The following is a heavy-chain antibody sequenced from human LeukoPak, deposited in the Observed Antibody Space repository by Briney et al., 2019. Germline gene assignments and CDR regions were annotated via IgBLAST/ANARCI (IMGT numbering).Heavy chain of an antibody. CDR2: ITHSGST. J-gene: IGHJ4*02. V-gene: IGHV4-34*01. CDR1: GGSFSNYY. D-gene: IGHD3-10*01. CDR3: ARYRVPYYYGSGSYYGFDY. Sequence: SETLSLTCAVYGGSFSNYYWSWIRQSPGKGLEWIGEITHSGSTNYNPSLKSRVTISVDTSKNQFSLKLSSVTAADTAVYYCARYRVPYYYGSGSYYGFDYWGQGTLVTVSS.